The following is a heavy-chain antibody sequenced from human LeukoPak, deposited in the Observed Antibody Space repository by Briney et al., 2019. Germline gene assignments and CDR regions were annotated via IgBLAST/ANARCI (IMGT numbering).Heavy chain of an antibody. CDR1: GGSISSYY. J-gene: IGHJ3*02. CDR2: IYYSGST. D-gene: IGHD3-22*01. V-gene: IGHV4-59*08. Sequence: SETLSLTCTVSGGSISSYYWSWIRQPPGKGLEWIGYIYYSGSTNYNPSLKSRVTISVDTSKNQFSLKLSSVTAADTAVYYCGRPLSYYSDSSGDNAFDIWGQGTMVTVSS. CDR3: GRPLSYYSDSSGDNAFDI.